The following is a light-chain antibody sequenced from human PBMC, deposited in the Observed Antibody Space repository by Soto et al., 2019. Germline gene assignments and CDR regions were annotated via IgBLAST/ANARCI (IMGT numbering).Light chain of an antibody. CDR1: SSDVGGYNY. V-gene: IGLV2-14*01. CDR3: SSYTSSSTAVV. CDR2: EVS. Sequence: SALTQPASVSGSPGQSITISCTGTSSDVGGYNYVSWYQQLPGKAPKLMIYEVSNRPSGVSNRFSGSKSGNTASLTISGLQAEDEADYYCSSYTSSSTAVVFGGGTKLTVL. J-gene: IGLJ2*01.